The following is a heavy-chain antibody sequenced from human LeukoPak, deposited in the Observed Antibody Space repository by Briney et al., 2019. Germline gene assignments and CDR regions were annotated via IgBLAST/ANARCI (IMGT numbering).Heavy chain of an antibody. CDR1: GFTFSSYA. CDR3: AKARMQQWLGTNWFDT. Sequence: GGSLRLSCAASGFTFSSYAMSWVRQAPGKGLEWVSAISGSGGSTYYADSVKGRFTISRDNSKNTLYLQMNSLRAEDTAVYYCAKARMQQWLGTNWFDTWGEGTLVTVSS. J-gene: IGHJ5*02. CDR2: ISGSGGST. D-gene: IGHD6-19*01. V-gene: IGHV3-23*01.